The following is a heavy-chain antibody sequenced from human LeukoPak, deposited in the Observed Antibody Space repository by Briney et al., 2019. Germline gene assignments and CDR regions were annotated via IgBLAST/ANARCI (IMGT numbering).Heavy chain of an antibody. Sequence: PGGSLRLSCAASGFTFSSYAMSWVRQAPGKGLEWVSAISGSGGSTYYADSVKGRFTISRDNSKNTLYLQMNSLRAEDTAVYYCAKDAAQIVVVPAAIGGYGWTYFDYWGQGTLVTVSS. D-gene: IGHD2-2*02. CDR3: AKDAAQIVVVPAAIGGYGWTYFDY. V-gene: IGHV3-23*01. CDR2: ISGSGGST. CDR1: GFTFSSYA. J-gene: IGHJ4*02.